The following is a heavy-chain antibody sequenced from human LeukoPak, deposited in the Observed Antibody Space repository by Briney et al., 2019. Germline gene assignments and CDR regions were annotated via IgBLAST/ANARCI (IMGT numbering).Heavy chain of an antibody. Sequence: SETLSLTCTVSGYSITSGYYWGWIRQPPGKGREWIGSVYHSGSTFYNPSLKSRVTVLADPSKNQFSLKLTSVTAADTAVYYCARDQDYYGSGSYGPDYWGQGILVTVSS. D-gene: IGHD3-10*01. CDR1: GYSITSGYY. CDR2: VYHSGST. V-gene: IGHV4-38-2*02. J-gene: IGHJ4*02. CDR3: ARDQDYYGSGSYGPDY.